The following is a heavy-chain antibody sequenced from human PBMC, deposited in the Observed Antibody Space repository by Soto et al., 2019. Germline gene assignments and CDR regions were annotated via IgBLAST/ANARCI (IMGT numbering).Heavy chain of an antibody. D-gene: IGHD3-3*01. Sequence: SGPTLVNPTQTLTLTCTFSGFSLSTSGMCVSWIRQPPGKALEWLGRIDWDDAKFYSTSLKTRLSISMDTSKNQVVLTMTNMDPVDTATYYCARMIFGRSGEYYFDYWGQGXLVTVSS. CDR3: ARMIFGRSGEYYFDY. V-gene: IGHV2-70*17. CDR2: IDWDDAK. CDR1: GFSLSTSGMC. J-gene: IGHJ4*02.